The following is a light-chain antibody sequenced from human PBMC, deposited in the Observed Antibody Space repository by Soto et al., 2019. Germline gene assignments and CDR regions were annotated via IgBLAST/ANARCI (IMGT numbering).Light chain of an antibody. CDR3: CSHEGSHTLV. CDR2: EVN. Sequence: QSALTQPASVSGSPGQSITISCAGTSTDVGTYNLVSWYQQHPGKAPKLMIYEVNKWPSGVSHRFSGSKSGNTASLTISGLQAEDEADYYCCSHEGSHTLVFGGGTKLTVL. J-gene: IGLJ2*01. CDR1: STDVGTYNL. V-gene: IGLV2-23*02.